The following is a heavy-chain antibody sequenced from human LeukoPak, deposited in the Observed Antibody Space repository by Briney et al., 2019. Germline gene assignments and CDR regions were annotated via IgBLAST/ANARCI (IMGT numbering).Heavy chain of an antibody. CDR2: IQYDESSK. CDR3: AREGGRVVIGTFDH. Sequence: GGSLRLSCVASGITFSGSGMHGAREAPGKGLEWVAFIQYDESSKYYADSVKGRFTISRDNSKNTVYLQMYSLRGEDTAAYYCAREGGRVVIGTFDHWGQGTLVTVSS. J-gene: IGHJ4*02. V-gene: IGHV3-30*02. CDR1: GITFSGSG. D-gene: IGHD1/OR15-1a*01.